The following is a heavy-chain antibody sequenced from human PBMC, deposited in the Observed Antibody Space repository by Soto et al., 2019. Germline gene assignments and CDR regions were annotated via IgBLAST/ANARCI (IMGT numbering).Heavy chain of an antibody. CDR3: TRHRGYCSSTSCYWGDAFDI. Sequence: PGGSLRLSCAASGFTFSGSAMHWVRQASGKGLEWVGRIRSKANSYATAYAASVKGRFTISRDDSKNTAYLQMNSLKTEDTAVYYCTRHRGYCSSTSCYWGDAFDIWGQGTMVTVSS. CDR1: GFTFSGSA. CDR2: IRSKANSYAT. D-gene: IGHD2-2*01. V-gene: IGHV3-73*01. J-gene: IGHJ3*02.